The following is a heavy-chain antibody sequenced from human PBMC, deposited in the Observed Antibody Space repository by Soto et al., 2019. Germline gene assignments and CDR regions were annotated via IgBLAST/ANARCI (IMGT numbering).Heavy chain of an antibody. Sequence: QITLNESGPTQVKPRQTLTLTCTFSGFSLTTSGVGVGWIRQSPGKAPEWLALIYWDDDKRYSPSLTSRLTTTKDTSKNQVVLNMADLDPAETATYYCAHRVLRTVFGLVTTTAIYFDFWGQGTPVAVSS. J-gene: IGHJ4*02. CDR2: IYWDDDK. D-gene: IGHD3-3*01. CDR3: AHRVLRTVFGLVTTTAIYFDF. V-gene: IGHV2-5*02. CDR1: GFSLTTSGVG.